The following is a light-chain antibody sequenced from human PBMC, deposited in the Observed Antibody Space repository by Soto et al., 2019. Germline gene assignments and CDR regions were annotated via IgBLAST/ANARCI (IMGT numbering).Light chain of an antibody. CDR3: QQRSNWLT. Sequence: DIQMTQSPSSLSASVGDRVTITCQASQGIRKYLSWYQQEPGKAPKLLIYGASNLEPGVPSRFSGSGSGTDFTFTISSLRPEDIAVYYCQQRSNWLTFGGGTKVEIK. V-gene: IGKV1-33*01. CDR1: QGIRKY. CDR2: GAS. J-gene: IGKJ4*01.